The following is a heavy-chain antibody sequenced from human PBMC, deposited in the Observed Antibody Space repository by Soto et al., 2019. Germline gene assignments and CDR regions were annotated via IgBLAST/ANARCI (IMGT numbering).Heavy chain of an antibody. V-gene: IGHV3-7*01. J-gene: IGHJ3*02. CDR3: LITTSAFDI. Sequence: EVQLVESGGGLVKPGGSLRLSCAASGFTLRDYWMSWVRQAPGKGLEWVANIKQDGSEIDYVDSVEGRFTISRDNAKNSLFLQMNSLRAEDTAVYYCLITTSAFDIWGQGTLVTVSS. CDR2: IKQDGSEI. CDR1: GFTLRDYW. D-gene: IGHD4-4*01.